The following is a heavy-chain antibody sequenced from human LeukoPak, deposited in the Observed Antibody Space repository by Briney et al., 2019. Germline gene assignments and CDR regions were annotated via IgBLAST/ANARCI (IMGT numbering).Heavy chain of an antibody. Sequence: SVKVSCKASGGTFSSYTLSWVRQAPGQGLEWMGRIIPVLGIANYAQKFQGRVTITADKSTSTAYLELSSLRSEDTAVYYCASHRRTPYDYDSSGSLHGAFDIWGQGTMVTVSS. CDR1: GGTFSSYT. CDR3: ASHRRTPYDYDSSGSLHGAFDI. D-gene: IGHD3-22*01. CDR2: IIPVLGIA. J-gene: IGHJ3*02. V-gene: IGHV1-69*02.